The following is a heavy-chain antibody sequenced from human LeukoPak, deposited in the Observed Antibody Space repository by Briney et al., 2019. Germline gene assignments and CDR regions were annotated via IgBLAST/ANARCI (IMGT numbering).Heavy chain of an antibody. J-gene: IGHJ4*02. CDR2: ISGSAHKI. CDR3: ARDPGVVVLYYFDY. Sequence: GGSLRLSCVASGITFSNYAVSWVRQAPEKGLDWVSVISGSAHKIRYADSVKGRFTISRDNSKNTLYLQMNSLRAEDTAVYYCARDPGVVVLYYFDYWGQGTLVTVSS. D-gene: IGHD3-22*01. V-gene: IGHV3-23*01. CDR1: GITFSNYA.